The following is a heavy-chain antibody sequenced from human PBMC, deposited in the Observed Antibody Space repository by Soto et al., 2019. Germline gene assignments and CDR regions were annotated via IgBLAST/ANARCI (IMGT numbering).Heavy chain of an antibody. CDR2: INAGNGKT. V-gene: IGHV1-3*01. CDR1: GYTFTNYA. D-gene: IGHD2-2*03. J-gene: IGHJ4*02. CDR3: VRDFGYSSSWSPFDY. Sequence: GASVKVSCKASGYTFTNYAIHWVRQAPGHRLEWRGWINAGNGKTKYSQNRQGRVTISRDTSASTASLELRSLRSEDTGVYYCVRDFGYSSSWSPFDYWGQGTLVTVSS.